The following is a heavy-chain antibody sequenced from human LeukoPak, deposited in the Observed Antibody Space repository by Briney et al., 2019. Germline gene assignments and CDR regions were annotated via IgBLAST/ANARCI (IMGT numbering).Heavy chain of an antibody. J-gene: IGHJ4*02. D-gene: IGHD3-22*01. CDR1: GFTFSSYS. V-gene: IGHV3-48*01. CDR3: AKPYYYDSSGYSRGGYFDY. Sequence: GGSLRLSCAASGFTFSSYSMNWVRQAPGKGLEWVSYISASGSTIYYADSVKGRFTISRDNAENSLYLQMNSLRAEDTAVYYCAKPYYYDSSGYSRGGYFDYWGQGTLVTVSS. CDR2: ISASGSTI.